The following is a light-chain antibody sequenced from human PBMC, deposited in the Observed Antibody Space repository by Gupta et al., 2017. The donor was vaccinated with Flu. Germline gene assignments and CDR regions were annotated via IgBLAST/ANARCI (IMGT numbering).Light chain of an antibody. J-gene: IGLJ3*02. Sequence: GKTNTIKCGGNSIASNTVHWYQQNPGPAPVLLVYEDSARPSGIPERFSGSNSGTAATLGITRLQTGDEADYYCRAWDSSRSHLVFGGGTKLTVL. CDR3: RAWDSSRSHLV. CDR1: SIASNT. V-gene: IGLV3-21*03. CDR2: EDS.